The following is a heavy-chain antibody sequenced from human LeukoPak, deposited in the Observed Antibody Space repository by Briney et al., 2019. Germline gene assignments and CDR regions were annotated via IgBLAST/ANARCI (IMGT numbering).Heavy chain of an antibody. Sequence: SGPTLVKPTQTLTLTCTLSGFSLSTSGVGVGWIRQPPGKALEWLALIYWNDDKRYSPSLKSRLTITKDTSKNQVVLTMTNMDPVDTATYYCATHYSLSLFDYWGQGTLVTVSS. CDR1: GFSLSTSGVG. CDR2: IYWNDDK. CDR3: ATHYSLSLFDY. V-gene: IGHV2-5*01. D-gene: IGHD3-10*01. J-gene: IGHJ4*02.